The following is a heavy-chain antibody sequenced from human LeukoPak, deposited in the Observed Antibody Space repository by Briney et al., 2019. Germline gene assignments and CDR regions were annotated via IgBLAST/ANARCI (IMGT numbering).Heavy chain of an antibody. CDR2: IYSRGRT. V-gene: IGHV4-4*07. Sequence: SETLSLTCCVSGGSINNYYWSWIRQPAGRGLEWIGRIYSRGRTNYNPALKSRVTMSVDTSKNEFSLKLSSVTAADTAVYDCARGRYCSADICSGGGAFDIWGQGTMVSVSS. D-gene: IGHD2-15*01. J-gene: IGHJ3*02. CDR1: GGSINNYY. CDR3: ARGRYCSADICSGGGAFDI.